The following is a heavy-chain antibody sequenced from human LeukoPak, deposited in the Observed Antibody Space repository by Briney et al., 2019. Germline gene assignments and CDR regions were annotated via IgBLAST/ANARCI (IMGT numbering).Heavy chain of an antibody. CDR3: ARVYGIDAFDI. J-gene: IGHJ3*02. D-gene: IGHD4-17*01. CDR1: GYTFTSYD. V-gene: IGHV1-8*01. Sequence: ASVKVSCKASGYTFTSYDINWVRQATGQGLEWKGWMNSNSGNTGYAQKFQGRVTMTRNTSISTAYMELSSLRSEDTAVYYCARVYGIDAFDIWGQGTMVTVSS. CDR2: MNSNSGNT.